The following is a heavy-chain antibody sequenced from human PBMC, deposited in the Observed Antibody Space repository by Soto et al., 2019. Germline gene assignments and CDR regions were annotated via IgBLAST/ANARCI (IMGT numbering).Heavy chain of an antibody. CDR2: IWYDGSKK. CDR1: GFTFSDYG. Sequence: VQLVESGGGVVQPGRSLRLSCAASGFTFSDYGMHWVRQAPGKGLEWVAVIWYDGSKKYYADSVKGRFTISRDNSKHTLYLQMNSLRAEDTAVYYCARDQRSRYFDLWGRGTLVTVSS. J-gene: IGHJ2*01. CDR3: ARDQRSRYFDL. D-gene: IGHD6-25*01. V-gene: IGHV3-33*01.